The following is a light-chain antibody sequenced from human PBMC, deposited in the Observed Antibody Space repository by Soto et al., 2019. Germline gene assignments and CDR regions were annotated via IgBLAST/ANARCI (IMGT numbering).Light chain of an antibody. Sequence: EIVLTQSPGTLSLSPGERATLSCRASPSVSSSYLAWYQQKPGQAPRLLIYGAASRATGIPDRFSGSGSGTDFTLTISRLEPEDFAVYYCQPRTFGQGTKVEIK. CDR1: PSVSSSY. CDR3: QPRT. CDR2: GAA. J-gene: IGKJ1*01. V-gene: IGKV3-20*01.